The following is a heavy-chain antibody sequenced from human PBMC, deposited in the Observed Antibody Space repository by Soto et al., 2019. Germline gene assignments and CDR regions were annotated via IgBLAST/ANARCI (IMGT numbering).Heavy chain of an antibody. V-gene: IGHV1-8*01. CDR1: GYTFTSYD. J-gene: IGHJ6*03. Sequence: QVQLVQSGAEVKKPGASVKVACKASGYTFTSYDINWVRQATGQGLEWMGWMNPNSGNTGYAQKFQGRVTMTRNTSISTAYMELSSLRSEDTAVYYCARGNQNERPRGLLWYPMDVWGKGTTVTVSS. CDR3: ARGNQNERPRGLLWYPMDV. D-gene: IGHD3-10*01. CDR2: MNPNSGNT.